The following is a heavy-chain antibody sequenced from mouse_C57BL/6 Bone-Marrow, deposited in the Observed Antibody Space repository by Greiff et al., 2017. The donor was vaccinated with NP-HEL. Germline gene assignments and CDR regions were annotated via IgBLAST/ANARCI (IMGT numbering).Heavy chain of an antibody. V-gene: IGHV1-4*01. Sequence: VKVVESGAELVRPGASVKMSCKASGYTFTSYTMHWVKQRPGQGLEWIGYINPSSGDTKYNQKFKDKATLTVDKSSSTAYMQLSSLTSEDSAVYYCARWDYYSNHWYFDVWGTGTAVTVSS. CDR2: INPSSGDT. CDR1: GYTFTSYT. CDR3: ARWDYYSNHWYFDV. J-gene: IGHJ1*03. D-gene: IGHD2-5*01.